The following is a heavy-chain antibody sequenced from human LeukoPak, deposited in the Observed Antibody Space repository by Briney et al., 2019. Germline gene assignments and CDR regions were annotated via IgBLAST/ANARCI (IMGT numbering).Heavy chain of an antibody. D-gene: IGHD6-6*01. V-gene: IGHV3-21*01. CDR2: ISRNSSYT. CDR1: GFTFSSYN. J-gene: IGHJ6*02. CDR3: ARVLPRYYGMDV. Sequence: PGGSLRLSCAASGFTFSSYNINRVRQAPGKGLEWVSSISRNSSYTYYADSVKGRFTISRDNAIDSLYLRMNSLRAEDTAVYYSARVLPRYYGMDVWGQGTTVTVSS.